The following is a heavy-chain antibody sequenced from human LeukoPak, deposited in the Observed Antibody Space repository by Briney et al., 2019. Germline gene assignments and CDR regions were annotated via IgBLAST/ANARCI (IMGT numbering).Heavy chain of an antibody. CDR3: ARVVSGTYNDAFDI. V-gene: IGHV4-31*03. J-gene: IGHJ3*02. D-gene: IGHD1-26*01. CDR2: IYYSGST. Sequence: PSETLSLTCTVSVGSISSGGYYWSWIRQHPGKGQEWIGFIYYSGSTYYNPSLKSRLTISVDTSKSQFSLKLSSVTAADTAVYYCARVVSGTYNDAFDIWGQGTMVTVSS. CDR1: VGSISSGGYY.